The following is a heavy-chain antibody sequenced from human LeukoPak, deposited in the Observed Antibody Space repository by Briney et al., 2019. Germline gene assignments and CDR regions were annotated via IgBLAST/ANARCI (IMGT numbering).Heavy chain of an antibody. D-gene: IGHD3-3*01. CDR3: ARSPLIGGYYDFWSGYPCLDY. CDR2: ISAYNGNT. J-gene: IGHJ4*02. Sequence: ASVKVSCKTSGYTFTSYGISWVRQDPGQGLEWMGWISAYNGNTNHAQKLQGRVTMTTDTSTSTAYMELRSLRSDDTAVYYCARSPLIGGYYDFWSGYPCLDYWGQGTLVTVSS. V-gene: IGHV1-18*01. CDR1: GYTFTSYG.